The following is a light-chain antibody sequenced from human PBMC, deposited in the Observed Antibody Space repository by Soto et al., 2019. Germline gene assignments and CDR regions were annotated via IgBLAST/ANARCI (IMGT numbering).Light chain of an antibody. CDR3: SSYTSSSTHGV. CDR1: SSDVGGYNY. Sequence: QSALTQPASVSGSPGQSITISCTGTSSDVGGYNYVSWYQQHPGKAPKLMIYEVSNRPSGVSNRFSGSKSGNTASLTISGLQAEDEADDSFSSYTSSSTHGVFGGGTKLTVL. J-gene: IGLJ3*02. V-gene: IGLV2-14*01. CDR2: EVS.